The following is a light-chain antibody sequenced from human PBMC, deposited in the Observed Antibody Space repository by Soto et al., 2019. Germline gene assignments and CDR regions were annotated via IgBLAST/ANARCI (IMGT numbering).Light chain of an antibody. CDR2: AAS. Sequence: DIQMTQSPSSLSASLGDRVTITCRASQTISDFLNWYQHKPGKAPKLLIYAASSLQGGVPSRFSGSGSGTNFTLTISGLQSDDFANYYCHQYMRYSFGHGTKV. CDR3: HQYMRYS. J-gene: IGKJ1*01. CDR1: QTISDF. V-gene: IGKV1-39*01.